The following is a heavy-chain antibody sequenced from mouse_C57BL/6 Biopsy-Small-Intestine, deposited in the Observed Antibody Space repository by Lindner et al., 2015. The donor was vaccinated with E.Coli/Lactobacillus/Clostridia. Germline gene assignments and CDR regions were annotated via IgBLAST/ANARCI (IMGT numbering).Heavy chain of an antibody. CDR3: ARGAYYRYEGYAMDY. CDR1: GYTFTDYN. D-gene: IGHD2-14*01. Sequence: VQLQESGPELVKPGASVKISCKASGYTFTDYNMDWVKQSHGQSLEWIGYIYPNSGGTGYNQKFRGKATLTVDKSSSTAYMELHTLTTEDSAVYYCARGAYYRYEGYAMDYWGQGTSVTVSS. J-gene: IGHJ4*01. CDR2: IYPNSGGT. V-gene: IGHV1-34*02.